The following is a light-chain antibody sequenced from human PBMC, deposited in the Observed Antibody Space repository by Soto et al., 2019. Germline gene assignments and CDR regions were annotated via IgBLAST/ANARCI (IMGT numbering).Light chain of an antibody. CDR1: QSVSSN. CDR2: GAS. Sequence: IVMTQSPATLSVSPGERATLSCRASQSVSSNLAWYQQKPGQAPRLLIYGASNRATGIPARFSGRGSGTEFTLPISSIEPEDVAADYCQQRSNWPPVTFGQGTRLEI. J-gene: IGKJ5*01. CDR3: QQRSNWPPVT. V-gene: IGKV3-11*01.